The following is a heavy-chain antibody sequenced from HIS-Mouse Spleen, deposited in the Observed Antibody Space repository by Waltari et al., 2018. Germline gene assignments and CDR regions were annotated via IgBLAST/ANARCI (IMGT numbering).Heavy chain of an antibody. J-gene: IGHJ5*02. Sequence: QVQLQESGPGLVKPPETLSLPCTVSGYSLSSGYYWGWIRPPPGKGLEWIGSIYHSGSTYYNPSLKSRVTISVDTSKNQFSLKLSSVTAADTAVYYCARVKTWGQGTLVTVSS. CDR1: GYSLSSGYY. CDR3: ARVKT. CDR2: IYHSGST. V-gene: IGHV4-38-2*02.